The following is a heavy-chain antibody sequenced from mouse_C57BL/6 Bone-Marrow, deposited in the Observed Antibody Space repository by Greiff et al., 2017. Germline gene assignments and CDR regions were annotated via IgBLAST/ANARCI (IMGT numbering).Heavy chain of an antibody. CDR2: IHPSDSDT. CDR1: GYTFTSYW. D-gene: IGHD2-4*01. CDR3: AMGVITGGYYAMDY. Sequence: VQLQQPGAELVKPGASVKVSCKASGYTFTSYWMHWVKQRPGQGLEWIGRIHPSDSDTNYNQKFKGKATLTVDKSSSTAYMQLSSLTSEDSAVYDCAMGVITGGYYAMDYWGQGTSVTVSS. J-gene: IGHJ4*01. V-gene: IGHV1-74*01.